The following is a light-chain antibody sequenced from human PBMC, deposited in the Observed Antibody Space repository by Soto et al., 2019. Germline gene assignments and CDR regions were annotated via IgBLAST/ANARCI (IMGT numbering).Light chain of an antibody. Sequence: DIQLTQSPSFLSASVADRVTITCRASQGISSYLAWYQQKPGKAPKLLIYAASTLQSGVPSRFSGSGSGTEFTLTISSLQPEDFATYYCQQLNRYPLTFGGGTKVEIK. J-gene: IGKJ4*01. CDR3: QQLNRYPLT. V-gene: IGKV1-9*01. CDR2: AAS. CDR1: QGISSY.